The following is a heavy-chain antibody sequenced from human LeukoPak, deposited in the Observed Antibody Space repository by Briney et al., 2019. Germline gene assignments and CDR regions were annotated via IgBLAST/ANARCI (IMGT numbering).Heavy chain of an antibody. Sequence: KPSETLSLTCTVSGGSISSSSYYWGWIRQPPGKGLEWIGSIYYSGSTYYNPSIKSRVTISVDTSKNQFSLKLSSVTAADTAVYYCARLSSSSRLFDYWGQGTLVTVSS. CDR3: ARLSSSSRLFDY. CDR2: IYYSGST. CDR1: GGSISSSSYY. D-gene: IGHD6-6*01. V-gene: IGHV4-39*01. J-gene: IGHJ4*02.